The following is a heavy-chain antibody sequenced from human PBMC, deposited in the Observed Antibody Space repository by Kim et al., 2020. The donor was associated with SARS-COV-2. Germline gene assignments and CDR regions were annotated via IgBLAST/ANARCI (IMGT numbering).Heavy chain of an antibody. Sequence: GESLKISCKGSGYSFTSYWISWVRQMPGKGLEWMGRIDPSDSYTNYSPSFQGHVTISADKSISTAYLQWSSLKASDTAMYYCARQRFLTGGMGYYYYGMDVWGQGTTVTVSS. V-gene: IGHV5-10-1*01. CDR3: ARQRFLTGGMGYYYYGMDV. J-gene: IGHJ6*02. CDR1: GYSFTSYW. CDR2: IDPSDSYT. D-gene: IGHD3-3*01.